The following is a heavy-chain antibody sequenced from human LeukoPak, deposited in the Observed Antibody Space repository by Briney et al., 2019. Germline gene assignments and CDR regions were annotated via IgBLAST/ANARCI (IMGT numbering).Heavy chain of an antibody. D-gene: IGHD2-2*01. J-gene: IGHJ4*02. Sequence: GGSLRLSCVASGFMFSNFAMSWVRQAPGKGLEWVSTIYYSGGNTYSADSVKGRFTISRDSAKNTLYLQMNSLRAEDTAVYYYAKDQGQAVVPRRFDYWGQGTLVTVSS. CDR1: GFMFSNFA. CDR3: AKDQGQAVVPRRFDY. V-gene: IGHV3-23*01. CDR2: IYYSGGNT.